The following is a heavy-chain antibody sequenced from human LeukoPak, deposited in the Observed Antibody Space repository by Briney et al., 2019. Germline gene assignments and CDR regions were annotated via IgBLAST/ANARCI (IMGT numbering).Heavy chain of an antibody. D-gene: IGHD3-16*01. CDR2: ISQSSGRT. V-gene: IGHV3-11*06. CDR1: GFTFSDYY. Sequence: GGSLRLSCAASGFTFSDYYMSWIRQAPGKGLEWISYISQSSGRTYYADSVEGRFTISRDNAKSALYLQINSLRVEDTAVYYCVTDRPRRGVYWGQGTLVTVSS. CDR3: VTDRPRRGVY. J-gene: IGHJ4*02.